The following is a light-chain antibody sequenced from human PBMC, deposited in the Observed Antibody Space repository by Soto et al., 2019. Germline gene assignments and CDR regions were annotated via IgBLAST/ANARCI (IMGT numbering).Light chain of an antibody. Sequence: QSALTQPPSASGSPGQSVTISCTGTSSDVGGYNYVSWYQQHPGKAPKLMIYEVSKRPSGVPDRFSGSKSGNTASLTVSGLQAEDEADYYCSSYAGPEVFGGGTQLTVL. J-gene: IGLJ2*01. CDR2: EVS. CDR3: SSYAGPEV. CDR1: SSDVGGYNY. V-gene: IGLV2-8*01.